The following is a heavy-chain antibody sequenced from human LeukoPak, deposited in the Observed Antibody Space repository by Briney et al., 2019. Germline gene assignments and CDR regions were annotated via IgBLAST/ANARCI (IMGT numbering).Heavy chain of an antibody. Sequence: GGSLRLSCAASGFTFSSYGMHWVRQAPGKGLEWVAVIWYDGSNKYYADSVKGRFTISRDNSKSTLYLQMNSLRAEDTAVYYCARDLLAGRAAAGTPPEGYWGQGTLVTVSS. CDR2: IWYDGSNK. CDR3: ARDLLAGRAAAGTPPEGY. J-gene: IGHJ4*02. D-gene: IGHD6-13*01. CDR1: GFTFSSYG. V-gene: IGHV3-33*01.